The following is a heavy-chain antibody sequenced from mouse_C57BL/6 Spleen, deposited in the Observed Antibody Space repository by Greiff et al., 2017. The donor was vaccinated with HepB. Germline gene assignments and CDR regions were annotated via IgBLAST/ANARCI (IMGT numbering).Heavy chain of an antibody. Sequence: EFQLQQSGPELVKPGASVKISCKASGYTFTDYYMNWVKQSLGKSLEWIGDINPNNGGTSYNQKFKGKAKLTVDKSSSTAYMELRSLTSEDSAVYYCARREDYAMDYWGQGTSVTVSS. J-gene: IGHJ4*01. V-gene: IGHV1-26*01. CDR1: GYTFTDYY. CDR3: ARREDYAMDY. CDR2: INPNNGGT.